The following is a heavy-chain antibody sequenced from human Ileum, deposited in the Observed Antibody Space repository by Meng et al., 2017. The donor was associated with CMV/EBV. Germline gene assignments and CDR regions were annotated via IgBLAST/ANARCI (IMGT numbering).Heavy chain of an antibody. J-gene: IGHJ5*02. CDR3: AYRRGGGSGWNWFGP. CDR2: IYWTDDK. D-gene: IGHD6-19*01. Sequence: LVRPPQTPLLTCTFSGFSLRPDGGRWGWIRRPPGKALECLAIIYWTDDKAYSPSLKSRLTVMKDASKTQAVLIMTDMGPMDTATYFCAYRRGGGSGWNWFGPWGQGTLVTVSS. CDR1: GFSLRPDGGR. V-gene: IGHV2-5*01.